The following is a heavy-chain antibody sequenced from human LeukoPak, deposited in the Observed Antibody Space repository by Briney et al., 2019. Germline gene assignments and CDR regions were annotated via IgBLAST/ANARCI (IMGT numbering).Heavy chain of an antibody. CDR3: ARDSRAYGSGATIDY. J-gene: IGHJ4*02. CDR2: IWYDGNNK. D-gene: IGHD2-15*01. V-gene: IGHV3-33*01. Sequence: GGSLRLSLAALGFTFSNNGMHWVGQAPGKGLEGMTPIWYDGNNKYYADSVKGRFAISRDNSKNTLYVQMSSLRVEDTAVYYCARDSRAYGSGATIDYWGQGTLVTVSS. CDR1: GFTFSNNG.